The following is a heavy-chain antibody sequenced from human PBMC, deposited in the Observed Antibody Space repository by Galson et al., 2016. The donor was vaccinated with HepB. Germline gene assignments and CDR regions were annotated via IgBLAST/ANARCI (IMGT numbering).Heavy chain of an antibody. V-gene: IGHV3-23*01. CDR3: AARGNSWPYY. J-gene: IGHJ4*02. D-gene: IGHD6-13*01. CDR2: ISGDGHST. CDR1: GFTFSAYV. Sequence: SLRLSCAASGFTFSAYVMSWVRQAPGKGLEWVSGISGDGHSTYYADSVKGRFTISRDNSKNALYLQINSLRAEDTAVYYCAARGNSWPYYWGQGTLVTVSS.